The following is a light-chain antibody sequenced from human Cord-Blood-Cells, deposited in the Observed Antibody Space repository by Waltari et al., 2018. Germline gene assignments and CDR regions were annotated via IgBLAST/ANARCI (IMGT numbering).Light chain of an antibody. CDR1: KLGDKY. V-gene: IGLV3-1*01. CDR3: QAWDSSTVV. J-gene: IGLJ2*01. Sequence: SYELTQPPSVSVSPGQTASITCHGVKLGDKYACWYQQKPGQYPVLVIYQDSKRPSGIPERFSGSNSGNTATLTISGTQAMDEADYYCQAWDSSTVVFGGGTKLTVL. CDR2: QDS.